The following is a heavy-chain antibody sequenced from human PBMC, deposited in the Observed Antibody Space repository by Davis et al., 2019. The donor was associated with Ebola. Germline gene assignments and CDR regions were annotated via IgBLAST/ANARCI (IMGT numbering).Heavy chain of an antibody. CDR3: ASQLRYFDWTFDY. V-gene: IGHV4-39*07. J-gene: IGHJ4*02. CDR2: IYYSGST. D-gene: IGHD3-9*01. Sequence: SETLSLTCTVSGGSISSSSYYWGWIRQPPGKGLEWIGSIYYSGSTNYNPSLKSRVTISVDTSKNQFSLKLSSVTAADTAVYYCASQLRYFDWTFDYWGQGTLVTVSS. CDR1: GGSISSSSYY.